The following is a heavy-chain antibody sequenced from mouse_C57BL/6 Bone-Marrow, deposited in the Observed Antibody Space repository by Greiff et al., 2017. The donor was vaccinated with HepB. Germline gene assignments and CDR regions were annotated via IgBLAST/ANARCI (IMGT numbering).Heavy chain of an antibody. V-gene: IGHV1-9*01. D-gene: IGHD4-1*01. J-gene: IGHJ3*01. CDR2: ILPGSGST. CDR1: GYTFTGYW. Sequence: QVQLQQSGAELMKPGASVKLSCKATGYTFTGYWIEWVKQRPGHGLEWIGEILPGSGSTNYNEKFKGNATFTADTSSNTAYMQLSSLTTEDSAIYYCARGDGTAWFAYWGQGTLVTVSA. CDR3: ARGDGTAWFAY.